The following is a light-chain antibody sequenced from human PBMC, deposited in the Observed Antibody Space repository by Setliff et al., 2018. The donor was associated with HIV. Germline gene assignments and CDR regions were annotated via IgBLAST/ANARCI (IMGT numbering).Light chain of an antibody. Sequence: QSALAQPASVSGSPGQSITISCTGSSSDVGGYNYVSWYQQHPGKAPKLMIYDVSKRPSGVSNRFPGSKSGNTASLTISGLQAEDEADYYCCSYAVGTTPYVFGTGTKVTV. J-gene: IGLJ1*01. CDR1: SSDVGGYNY. CDR3: CSYAVGTTPYV. CDR2: DVS. V-gene: IGLV2-23*02.